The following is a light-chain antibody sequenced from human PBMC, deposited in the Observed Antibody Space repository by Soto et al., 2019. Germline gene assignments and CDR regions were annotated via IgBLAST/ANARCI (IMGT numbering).Light chain of an antibody. CDR3: QQYNNWPPAT. V-gene: IGKV3-15*01. Sequence: EIVMTQSPATLSVSPGERATLSCRASQTIVNNLAWYQQKPGQAPRLLMYGVSTRATGVPARFSGSGSGTEFTLTISSLQSEDFALYYCQQYNNWPPATFGQGTKVDIK. CDR2: GVS. CDR1: QTIVNN. J-gene: IGKJ1*01.